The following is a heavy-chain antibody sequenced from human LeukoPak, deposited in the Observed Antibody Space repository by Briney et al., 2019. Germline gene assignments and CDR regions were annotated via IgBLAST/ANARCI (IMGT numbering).Heavy chain of an antibody. V-gene: IGHV4-34*01. CDR3: ARARDYYDSSGYSGPDAFDI. J-gene: IGHJ3*02. CDR1: GGSFSGYC. D-gene: IGHD3-22*01. CDR2: INHSGST. Sequence: SETLSLTCAVYGGSFSGYCWSWIRQPPGKGLEWIGEINHSGSTNYNPSLKSRVTISVDTSKNQFSLKLSSVTAADTAVYYCARARDYYDSSGYSGPDAFDIWGQGTMVTVSS.